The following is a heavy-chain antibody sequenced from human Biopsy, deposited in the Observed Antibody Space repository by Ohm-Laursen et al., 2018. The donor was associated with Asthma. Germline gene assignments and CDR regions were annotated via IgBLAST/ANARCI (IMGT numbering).Heavy chain of an antibody. CDR1: GGSVSSGSHY. CDR3: ARAQDYYDSRGYYRSFDY. D-gene: IGHD3-22*01. CDR2: IYYSGST. V-gene: IGHV4-31*03. Sequence: TLSLTCLVSGGSVSSGSHYWSWIRQPPGKGLEWMGFIYYSGSTYYNPSLKSRVSISIDTSKNQISLKLSSVTAADTAVYYCARAQDYYDSRGYYRSFDYWGQGTLVTVSS. J-gene: IGHJ4*02.